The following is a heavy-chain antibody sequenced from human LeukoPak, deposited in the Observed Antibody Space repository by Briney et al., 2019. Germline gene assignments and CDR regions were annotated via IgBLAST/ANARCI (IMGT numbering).Heavy chain of an antibody. CDR2: IYSGGST. Sequence: PGGSLRLSCAASGFTVSSNYMSWVRQAPGKGLEWVSVIYSGGSTYYADSVKGRFTISRDNSKNTLYLQMNSLRAEDTAVYYCALDSTTTYYDSSGYYFGRVYGMDVWGQGTTVTVSS. V-gene: IGHV3-66*01. CDR3: ALDSTTTYYDSSGYYFGRVYGMDV. CDR1: GFTVSSNY. J-gene: IGHJ6*02. D-gene: IGHD3-22*01.